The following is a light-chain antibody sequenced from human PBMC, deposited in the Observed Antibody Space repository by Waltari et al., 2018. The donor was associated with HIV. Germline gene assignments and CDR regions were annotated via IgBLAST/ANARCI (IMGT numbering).Light chain of an antibody. CDR2: YKSDSDK. Sequence: QAVLTQPSSLSASPGASASLTCTLRSGINVGPYSISWYQQKPGSPPQYLLRYKSDSDKQQGSGVPSRFSGSKDASANAGILLISGLQSEDEADYYCMIWHSSAWVFGGGTKLTVL. CDR1: SGINVGPYS. J-gene: IGLJ3*02. V-gene: IGLV5-45*03. CDR3: MIWHSSAWV.